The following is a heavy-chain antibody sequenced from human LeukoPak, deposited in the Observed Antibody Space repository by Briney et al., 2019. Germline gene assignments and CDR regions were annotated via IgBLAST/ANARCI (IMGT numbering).Heavy chain of an antibody. CDR3: ARHSPVATEAFDI. D-gene: IGHD2-15*01. CDR1: GGSFSGYY. J-gene: IGHJ3*02. Sequence: SETLSLTCAVYGGSFSGYYWSWTRQPPGKGLEWIGEINHSGSTNYNPSLKSRVTISVDTSKNQFSLKLSSVTAADTAIYYCARHSPVATEAFDIWGQGTMATVSS. CDR2: INHSGST. V-gene: IGHV4-34*01.